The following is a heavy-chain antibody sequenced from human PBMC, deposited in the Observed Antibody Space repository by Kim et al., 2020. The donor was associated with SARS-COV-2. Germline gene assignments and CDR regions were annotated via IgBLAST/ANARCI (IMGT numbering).Heavy chain of an antibody. CDR3: ATIFDY. Sequence: GGSLRLSCAASGFTFNTFSDYWMHWVRQVPGKGLVWVSRIDGAGSGTSYADSVKGRFTISRDNAKNTVSLQMNSLRHEDTAVYYCATIFDYWGQGILVTASS. CDR1: GFTFNTFSDYW. J-gene: IGHJ4*02. D-gene: IGHD3-3*01. CDR2: IDGAGSGT. V-gene: IGHV3-74*01.